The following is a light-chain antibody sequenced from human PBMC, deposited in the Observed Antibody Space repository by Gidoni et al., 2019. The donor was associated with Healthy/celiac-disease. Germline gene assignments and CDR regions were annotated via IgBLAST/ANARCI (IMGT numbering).Light chain of an antibody. Sequence: DIVMTQSPLSLPVTTGEPASISCRSSQSLLHSNGYNYLDWYLQKPGQSPQLLIYLGSNRASGVPDRFSGSGSGTDFTLKISRVEDEDVGVYYCMQALQTPITFGQGTRLEIK. CDR2: LGS. CDR3: MQALQTPIT. V-gene: IGKV2-28*01. J-gene: IGKJ5*01. CDR1: QSLLHSNGYNY.